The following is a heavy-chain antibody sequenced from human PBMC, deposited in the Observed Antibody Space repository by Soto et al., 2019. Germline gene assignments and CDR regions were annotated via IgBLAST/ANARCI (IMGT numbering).Heavy chain of an antibody. CDR3: ARVVAVAGNQGSLYYYGMDV. V-gene: IGHV5-51*01. CDR2: IYPGDSDT. Sequence: GESLKISYKGSGYSFTSYWIGWVRQMPGKGLEWMGIIYPGDSDTRYSPSFQGQVTISADKSISTAYLQWSSLKASDTAMYYCARVVAVAGNQGSLYYYGMDVWGQGTTVTVSS. J-gene: IGHJ6*02. CDR1: GYSFTSYW. D-gene: IGHD6-19*01.